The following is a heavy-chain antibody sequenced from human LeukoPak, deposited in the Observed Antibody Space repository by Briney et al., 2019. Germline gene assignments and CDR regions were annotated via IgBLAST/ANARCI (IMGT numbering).Heavy chain of an antibody. CDR2: IRSDSGNT. CDR1: GYTFTQYF. Sequence: GAAVKVSCKVSGYTFTQYFIHWVRQAPGQGLEWMGRIRSDSGNTEYAQRFQGRVTMTRDTSITTVYMELHSLTFDDAAVYYCARDLSSTPNWELDYWGQGALVTVSS. V-gene: IGHV1-2*06. J-gene: IGHJ4*02. D-gene: IGHD1-26*01. CDR3: ARDLSSTPNWELDY.